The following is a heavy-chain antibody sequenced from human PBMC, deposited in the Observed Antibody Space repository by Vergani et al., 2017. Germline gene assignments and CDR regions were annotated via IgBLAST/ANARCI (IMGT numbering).Heavy chain of an antibody. D-gene: IGHD1-14*01. CDR1: GSTFSSFA. J-gene: IGHJ4*02. V-gene: IGHV3-23*01. Sequence: EVQLLESGGGFVQPGGPLRLPCAASGSTFSSFAMSWVRQAPGKGVEWVSVISGSGGTTDYADSVKGRFTSSRDNSKNTLYLQMNSLRAADTAVYYCATEPYFNWGQGTLVTVSS. CDR3: ATEPYFN. CDR2: ISGSGGTT.